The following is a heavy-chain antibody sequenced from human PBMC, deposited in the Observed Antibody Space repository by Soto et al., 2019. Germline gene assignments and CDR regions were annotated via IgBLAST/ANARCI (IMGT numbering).Heavy chain of an antibody. CDR3: AKDREYYYGSGSYSPFDH. CDR1: GFTFNVYG. J-gene: IGHJ4*02. CDR2: ISFDGKNK. V-gene: IGHV3-30*18. Sequence: XGSLRLSCTASGFTFNVYGMHWVRQAPGKGLEWVSLISFDGKNKFYTDSVKGRFTIYRDNSKNTLYLQMNSLRVEDTAVYYCAKDREYYYGSGSYSPFDHWGQGTLVTVSS. D-gene: IGHD3-10*01.